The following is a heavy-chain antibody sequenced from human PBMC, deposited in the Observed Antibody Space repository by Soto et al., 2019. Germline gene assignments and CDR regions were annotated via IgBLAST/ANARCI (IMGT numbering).Heavy chain of an antibody. CDR3: ARHRARNWFDP. CDR2: IYYSGST. J-gene: IGHJ5*02. CDR1: DGSISSSSYY. V-gene: IGHV4-39*01. Sequence: SVPLSLTCIVSDGSISSSSYYRGRIRQPPGKGLEWIGSIYYSGSTYYNPSLKSRVTISVDTSKNQFSLKLSSVTAADTAVFYCARHRARNWFDPWGQGTLVTVSS. D-gene: IGHD6-6*01.